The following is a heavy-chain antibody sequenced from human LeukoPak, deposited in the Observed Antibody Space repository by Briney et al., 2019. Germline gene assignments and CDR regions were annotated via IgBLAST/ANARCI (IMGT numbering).Heavy chain of an antibody. D-gene: IGHD2-2*01. CDR3: AVGLGYCSSTSCYPVFDY. CDR2: TIPIFGTA. CDR1: GGTFSSYA. V-gene: IGHV1-69*05. J-gene: IGHJ4*02. Sequence: SVTVSCMASGGTFSSYAISWVRQAPGKGLEWMGGTIPIFGTANYAQKFQGRVTITTDESTSTAYMELSSLRSEDTAVYYCAVGLGYCSSTSCYPVFDYWGQGTLVTVSS.